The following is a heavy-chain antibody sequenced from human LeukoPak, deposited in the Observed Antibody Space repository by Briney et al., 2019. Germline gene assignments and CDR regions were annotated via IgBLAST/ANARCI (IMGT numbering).Heavy chain of an antibody. V-gene: IGHV3-30*18. CDR2: ISYDGSNK. Sequence: PGRSLRLSCAASGFTFSSYGMHWVRQAPGKGLEWVAVISYDGSNKYYADSVKGRFTISRDNSKNTLYLQMNSLRVEDTAVYYCANFYVARWGQGTLVTVSS. J-gene: IGHJ4*02. CDR1: GFTFSSYG. CDR3: ANFYVAR. D-gene: IGHD2-21*01.